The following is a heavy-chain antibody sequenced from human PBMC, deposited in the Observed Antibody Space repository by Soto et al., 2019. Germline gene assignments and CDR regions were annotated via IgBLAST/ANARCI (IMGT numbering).Heavy chain of an antibody. J-gene: IGHJ6*02. V-gene: IGHV4-59*11. CDR2: IYYDGRT. D-gene: IGHD2-2*01. Sequence: SETLSLTCSVSGGSLSGHYWSWIRQPPGKGLEWIGYIYYDGRTHYNPALRSRSTMSADTSKNQLSLKLYSVTAADTAVYYCASDGDILVVTVDKSRQFYFYGLDVWGQGTTVTVSS. CDR3: ASDGDILVVTVDKSRQFYFYGLDV. CDR1: GGSLSGHY.